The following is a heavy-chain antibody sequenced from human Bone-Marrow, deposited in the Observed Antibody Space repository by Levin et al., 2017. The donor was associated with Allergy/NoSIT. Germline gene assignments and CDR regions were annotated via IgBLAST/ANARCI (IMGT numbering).Heavy chain of an antibody. J-gene: IGHJ5*02. D-gene: IGHD2-8*02. V-gene: IGHV1-3*01. Sequence: ASVKVSCKASGYIFNKYTIHWMRQAPGQRLEWMGWIHGGTGNTKYSQKFQGRVTFSRDASADTAYMELSSLKSEDTALYYCARTLGRYCTGSNNCYEFDPWGQGTLVTVSS. CDR3: ARTLGRYCTGSNNCYEFDP. CDR1: GYIFNKYT. CDR2: IHGGTGNT.